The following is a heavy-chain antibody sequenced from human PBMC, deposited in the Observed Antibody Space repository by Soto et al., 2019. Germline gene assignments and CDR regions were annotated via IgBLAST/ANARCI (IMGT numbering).Heavy chain of an antibody. Sequence: GGSLRLSCAASGFTFSSYGMHWVRQAPGKGLEWVAVISYDGSNKYYADSVKGRFTISRDNSKNTLYLQMNSLRAEDTAVYYCAKDDSSSWYSLNYYYYYMDVWGKGTTVTVSS. J-gene: IGHJ6*03. CDR3: AKDDSSSWYSLNYYYYYMDV. CDR1: GFTFSSYG. CDR2: ISYDGSNK. V-gene: IGHV3-30*18. D-gene: IGHD6-13*01.